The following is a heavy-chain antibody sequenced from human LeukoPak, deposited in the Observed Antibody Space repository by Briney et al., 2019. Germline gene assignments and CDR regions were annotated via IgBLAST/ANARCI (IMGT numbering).Heavy chain of an antibody. D-gene: IGHD1-14*01. CDR2: TYYRSQWYN. V-gene: IGHV6-1*01. J-gene: IGHJ6*02. CDR3: ARHGPSRLGRNYGMDV. Sequence: SQTLSLTCVLSGDSVSINSAAWNWIRQSPSRGLEWLGRTYYRSQWYNDYAVSVKSRITINPDTSRSQFSLQLNSVTPEDTAVYYCARHGPSRLGRNYGMDVWGQGTTVIVSS. CDR1: GDSVSINSAA.